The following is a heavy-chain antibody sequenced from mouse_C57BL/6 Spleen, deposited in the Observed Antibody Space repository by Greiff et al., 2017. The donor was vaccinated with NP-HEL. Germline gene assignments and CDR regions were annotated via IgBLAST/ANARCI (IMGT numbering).Heavy chain of an antibody. Sequence: QVQLQQPGTELVKPGASVKLSCKASGYTFTSYWMHWVKQRPGQGLEWIGNINPSNGGTNYNEKFKSKATLTVDKSSSTAYMQLSSLTSEDSAVYSCALSSTTVVAPIAYWGQGTLVTVSA. CDR2: INPSNGGT. CDR3: ALSSTTVVAPIAY. V-gene: IGHV1-53*01. D-gene: IGHD1-1*01. CDR1: GYTFTSYW. J-gene: IGHJ3*01.